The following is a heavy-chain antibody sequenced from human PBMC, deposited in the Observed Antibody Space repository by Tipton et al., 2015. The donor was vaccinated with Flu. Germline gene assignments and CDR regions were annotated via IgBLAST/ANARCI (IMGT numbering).Heavy chain of an antibody. CDR3: ARDRIVNGFWSGVRYGMDV. V-gene: IGHV4-39*07. J-gene: IGHJ6*02. CDR2: INYSGST. D-gene: IGHD3-3*01. CDR1: GGSISSISDY. Sequence: TLSLTCTVSGGSISSISDYWGWVRQSPGKGLEWIGNINYSGSTYYNPSLKSRVTISVDTSKNQFSLKLTSVTAADTAVYYCARDRIVNGFWSGVRYGMDVWGQGTTVIVSS.